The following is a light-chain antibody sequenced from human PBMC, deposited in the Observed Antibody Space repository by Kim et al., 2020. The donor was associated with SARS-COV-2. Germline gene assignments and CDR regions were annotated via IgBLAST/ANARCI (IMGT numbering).Light chain of an antibody. CDR2: KAS. J-gene: IGKJ2*01. V-gene: IGKV1-5*03. CDR3: QQSNSYSFT. CDR1: QSISSW. Sequence: ASVGDRVTITCRASQSISSWLAWYQQKPGKAPKLLIYKASSLESGVPSRFSGSGFGTEFTLTISSLQPDDFATYYCQQSNSYSFTFGQGTKLEI.